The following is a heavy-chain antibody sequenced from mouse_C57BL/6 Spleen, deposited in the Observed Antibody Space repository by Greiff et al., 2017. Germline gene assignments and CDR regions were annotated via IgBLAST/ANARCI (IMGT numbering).Heavy chain of an antibody. CDR1: GYTFTSYW. J-gene: IGHJ2*01. CDR2: IDPSDSYT. Sequence: QVHVKQPGAELVKPGASVKLSCKASGYTFTSYWMQWVKQRPGQGLEWIGEIDPSDSYTNYNQKFKGKATLTVDTSSSTAYMQLSSLTSEDSAVYYCARSLPRYFDYWGQGTTLTVSS. V-gene: IGHV1-50*01. CDR3: ARSLPRYFDY.